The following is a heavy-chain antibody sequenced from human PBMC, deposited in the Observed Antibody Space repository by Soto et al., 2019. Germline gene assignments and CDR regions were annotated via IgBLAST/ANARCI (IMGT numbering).Heavy chain of an antibody. CDR2: INHSGST. V-gene: IGHV4-34*01. J-gene: IGHJ5*02. D-gene: IGHD3-16*01. CDR3: ARGGGEDNYFGP. CDR1: GGSFSGCY. Sequence: SETLSLTCAVYGGSFSGCYWSWIRQPPGKGLEWIGEINHSGSTNYNPSLKSRVTISVDTSKNQFSLNLSSVTAADTAIYYCARGGGEDNYFGPWGQGTLVTVSS.